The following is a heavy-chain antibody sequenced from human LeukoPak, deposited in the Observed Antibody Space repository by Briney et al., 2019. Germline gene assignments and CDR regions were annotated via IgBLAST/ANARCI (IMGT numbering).Heavy chain of an antibody. CDR3: ARQLAIAVAGTQYYYYYMDV. CDR1: GYIFTGYY. Sequence: ASVKVSCKASGYIFTGYYMHWVRQAPGQGLEWMGWINPNSGDTNYAQKFQGRVTMTRDTSISTAYMELRSLRSEDTAVYYCARQLAIAVAGTQYYYYYMDVWGKGTTVTVSS. V-gene: IGHV1-2*02. CDR2: INPNSGDT. J-gene: IGHJ6*03. D-gene: IGHD6-19*01.